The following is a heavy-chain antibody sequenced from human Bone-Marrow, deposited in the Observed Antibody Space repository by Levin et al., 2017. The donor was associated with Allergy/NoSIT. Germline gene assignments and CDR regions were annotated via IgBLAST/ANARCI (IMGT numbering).Heavy chain of an antibody. J-gene: IGHJ4*02. Sequence: LSLTCAASGFTFSSYGMHWVRQAPGKGLEWVTVISYDGSNKYYADSVKGRFTISRDNSKNTLYLQMNSLRPEDTAVYYCANDTHIGVLVLTDRGWSFFDYWGQGTLVTVSS. CDR2: ISYDGSNK. CDR3: ANDTHIGVLVLTDRGWSFFDY. CDR1: GFTFSSYG. V-gene: IGHV3-30*18. D-gene: IGHD2-21*01.